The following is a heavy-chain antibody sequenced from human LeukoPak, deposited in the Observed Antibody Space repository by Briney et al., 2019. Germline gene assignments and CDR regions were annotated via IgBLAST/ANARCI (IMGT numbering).Heavy chain of an antibody. V-gene: IGHV1-46*01. CDR2: INPSGGST. CDR1: GYTFTSYY. Sequence: ASVKVSCKASGYTFTSYYMHWVRQAPGQGLEWMGIINPSGGSTGYAQKFQGRVTMTRDTSTSTVYMELSSLRSEDTAVYYCARGYSNSYYYYYMDVWGKGTTVTVSS. CDR3: ARGYSNSYYYYYMDV. D-gene: IGHD4-11*01. J-gene: IGHJ6*03.